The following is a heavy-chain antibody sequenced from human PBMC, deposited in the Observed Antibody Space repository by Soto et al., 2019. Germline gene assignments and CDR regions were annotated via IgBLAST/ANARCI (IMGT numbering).Heavy chain of an antibody. CDR1: GYPFIDYY. CDR2: INPHSGDT. CDR3: ARDVDQNIYGDDYYYYGMDI. J-gene: IGHJ6*02. D-gene: IGHD4-17*01. V-gene: IGHV1-2*02. Sequence: QVQLVQSGAEVRKPGASVKVSCKASGYPFIDYYIHWVRQAPGQGLEFVGWINPHSGDTKYAQKFEDRVTLSKDTSISTVYMDLRRLKSDDTASYFCARDVDQNIYGDDYYYYGMDIWGQGTLVSVSS.